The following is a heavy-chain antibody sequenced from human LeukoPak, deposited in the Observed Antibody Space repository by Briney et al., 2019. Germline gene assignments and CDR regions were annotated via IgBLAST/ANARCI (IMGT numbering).Heavy chain of an antibody. J-gene: IGHJ3*02. D-gene: IGHD3-10*01. V-gene: IGHV4-31*03. CDR3: ARVITMVRGVISTAFDI. Sequence: SQTLSLTCTVSGGSISSGGYYWSWIGQHPGKGLEWIGYIYYSGSTYYNPSLKSRVTISVDTSKNQFSLKLSPVTAADTAVYYCARVITMVRGVISTAFDIWGQGTMVTVSS. CDR2: IYYSGST. CDR1: GGSISSGGYY.